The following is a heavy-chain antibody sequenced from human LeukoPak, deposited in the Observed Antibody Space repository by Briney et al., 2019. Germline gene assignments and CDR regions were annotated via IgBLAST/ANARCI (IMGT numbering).Heavy chain of an antibody. CDR2: IYYSGST. J-gene: IGHJ5*02. V-gene: IGHV4-59*01. CDR3: ASLSRSGWYH. D-gene: IGHD6-19*01. Sequence: KASETLSLTCTVSGGSISSYYWSWIRQPPGEGPEWIGYIYYSGSTNYNPSLKSRVTISVDTSKNQFSLKLSSVTAAETAVYYCASLSRSGWYHWGQGTLVTVSS. CDR1: GGSISSYY.